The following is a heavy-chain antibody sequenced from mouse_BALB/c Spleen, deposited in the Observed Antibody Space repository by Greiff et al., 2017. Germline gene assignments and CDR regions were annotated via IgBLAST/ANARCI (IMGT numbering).Heavy chain of an antibody. CDR2: IDPANGNT. CDR3: ETGTSWFAY. D-gene: IGHD4-1*01. V-gene: IGHV14-3*02. Sequence: EVQLHQSGAELVKPGASVKLSCTASGFNIKDTYMHWVKQRPEQGLEWIGRIDPANGNTKYDPKFQGKATITADTSSNTAYLQLSSLTSEDTAVYYCETGTSWFAYWGQGTLVTVSA. CDR1: GFNIKDTY. J-gene: IGHJ3*01.